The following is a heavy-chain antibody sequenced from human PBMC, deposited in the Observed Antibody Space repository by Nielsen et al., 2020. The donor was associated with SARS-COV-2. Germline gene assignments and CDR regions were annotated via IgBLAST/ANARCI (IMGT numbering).Heavy chain of an antibody. CDR2: INHSGST. D-gene: IGHD6-6*01. CDR3: ARGVPGY. V-gene: IGHV4-34*01. CDR1: GGSFGSSY. J-gene: IGHJ4*02. Sequence: SETLSLTCAIYGGSFGSSYWSWIRQPPGKGLEWIGEINHSGSTNYNPSLKSRVTISVDTSKNQFSLKLSSVTAADTAVYYCARGVPGYWGQGTLVTVSS.